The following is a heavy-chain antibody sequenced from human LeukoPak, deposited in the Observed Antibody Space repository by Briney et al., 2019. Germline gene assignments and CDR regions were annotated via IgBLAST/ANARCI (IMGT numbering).Heavy chain of an antibody. D-gene: IGHD6-6*01. Sequence: GGSLRLSCAASGFTFSDYYMSWIRQAPGKGLEWVSYISSSGSTIYYADSVKGRFTISRDNAKNSLYLQMNSLRAEDTAVYYCAKDLMKLIAAPFRGYFDYWGQGTLVTVSS. CDR2: ISSSGSTI. J-gene: IGHJ4*02. CDR1: GFTFSDYY. V-gene: IGHV3-11*01. CDR3: AKDLMKLIAAPFRGYFDY.